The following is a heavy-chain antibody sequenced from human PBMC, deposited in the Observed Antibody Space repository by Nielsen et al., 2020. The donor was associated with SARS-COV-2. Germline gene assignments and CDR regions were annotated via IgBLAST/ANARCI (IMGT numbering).Heavy chain of an antibody. D-gene: IGHD6-19*01. J-gene: IGHJ6*02. CDR3: TRRVAGGTMDV. Sequence: GGSLRLSCVASGFTFRSAWMTWVRQAPGKGLEWVSTIGVSGGGTYYADSLKGRFTISRDNSKNTLYLQMNSLGADDTAIYYCTRRVAGGTMDVWGQGTTVTVSS. V-gene: IGHV3-23*01. CDR2: IGVSGGGT. CDR1: GFTFRSAW.